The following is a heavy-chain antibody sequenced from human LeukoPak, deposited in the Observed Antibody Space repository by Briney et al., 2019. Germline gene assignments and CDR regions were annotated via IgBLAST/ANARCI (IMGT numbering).Heavy chain of an antibody. CDR1: GGSIGSYY. J-gene: IGHJ4*02. CDR3: ARDGVARGFDY. D-gene: IGHD3-3*01. CDR2: IHYSGST. Sequence: PWETLSLTCAVSGGSIGSYYWNWLRQAPGKGLEWIGYIHYSGSTNHNSSLKSRVTMSVDTSRNQYSLKLSSVTAADTAVYYCARDGVARGFDYWGQGTLVTVSS. V-gene: IGHV4-59*01.